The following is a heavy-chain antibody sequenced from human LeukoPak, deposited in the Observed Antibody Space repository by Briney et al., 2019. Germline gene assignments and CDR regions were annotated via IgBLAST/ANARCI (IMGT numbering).Heavy chain of an antibody. D-gene: IGHD6-19*01. CDR3: ARAVAVLDYFDY. CDR2: ISSSGSTI. CDR1: GFTFSNAW. J-gene: IGHJ4*02. Sequence: GGSLRLSCAASGFTFSNAWMSWVRQAPGKGLEWVSYISSSGSTIYYADSVKGRFTISRDNAKNSLYLQMNSLRAEDTAVYYCARAVAVLDYFDYWGQGTLVTVSS. V-gene: IGHV3-11*04.